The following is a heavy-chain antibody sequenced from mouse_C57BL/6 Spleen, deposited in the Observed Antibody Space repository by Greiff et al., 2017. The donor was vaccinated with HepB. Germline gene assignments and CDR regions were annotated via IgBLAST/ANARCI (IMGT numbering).Heavy chain of an antibody. D-gene: IGHD2-4*01. CDR2: IYPRSGNT. CDR3: ARGDYDYPWFAY. J-gene: IGHJ3*01. Sequence: VQLQQSGAELARPGASVKLSCKASGYTFTSYGISWVKQRTGQGLEWIGEIYPRSGNTYYNEKFKGKATLTADKSSSTAYMELRSLTSEDSAVYFCARGDYDYPWFAYWGQGTLVTVSA. V-gene: IGHV1-81*01. CDR1: GYTFTSYG.